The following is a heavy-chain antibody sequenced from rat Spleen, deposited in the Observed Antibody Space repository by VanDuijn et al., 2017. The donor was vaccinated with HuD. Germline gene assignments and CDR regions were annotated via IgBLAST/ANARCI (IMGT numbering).Heavy chain of an antibody. J-gene: IGHJ2*01. V-gene: IGHV2S63*01. CDR2: IWTGGTT. Sequence: EVQLKESGPGLVQPSQTLSLTCTVSGFSLTDYSVHWVRQPTGKGLEWMGVIWTGGTTAYNSLLKSRLSISRDTSKSQVFLKVNSLQTENTVSYYWSRANRDSYAHFDYWGQGVMVTVSS. CDR1: GFSLTDYS. D-gene: IGHD1-12*01. CDR3: SRANRDSYAHFDY.